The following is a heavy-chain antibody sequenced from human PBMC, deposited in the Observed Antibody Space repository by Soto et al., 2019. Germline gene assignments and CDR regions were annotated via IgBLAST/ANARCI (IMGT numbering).Heavy chain of an antibody. J-gene: IGHJ4*02. CDR3: ARDRTLEDGYYSSFDY. CDR2: IWYDGSNK. V-gene: IGHV3-33*01. Sequence: QVQLVESGGGVVQPGRSLRLSCAASGFTFSSYGMHWVRQAPGKGLEWVAVIWYDGSNKYYADSVKGRFTISRDNSKNTLYLQMNSLRAEDTAVYYCARDRTLEDGYYSSFDYWGQGTLVTVSS. D-gene: IGHD5-12*01. CDR1: GFTFSSYG.